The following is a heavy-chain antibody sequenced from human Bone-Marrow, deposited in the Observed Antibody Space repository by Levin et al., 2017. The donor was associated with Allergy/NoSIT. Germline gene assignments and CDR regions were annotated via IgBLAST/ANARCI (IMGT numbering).Heavy chain of an antibody. D-gene: IGHD3-10*01. V-gene: IGHV5-51*01. CDR3: AATTNYYGSGSAFDI. Sequence: KVSCKGSGYSFTSYWIGWVRQMPGKGLEWMGIIYPGDSDTRYSPSFQGQVTISADKSISTAYLQWSSLKASDTAMYYCAATTNYYGSGSAFDIWGQGTMITVSS. CDR1: GYSFTSYW. CDR2: IYPGDSDT. J-gene: IGHJ3*02.